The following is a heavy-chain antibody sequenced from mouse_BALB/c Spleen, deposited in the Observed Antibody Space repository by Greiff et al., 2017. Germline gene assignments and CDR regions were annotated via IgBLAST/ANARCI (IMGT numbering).Heavy chain of an antibody. J-gene: IGHJ1*01. CDR1: GFTFSSYA. Sequence: EVKLVESGGGLVKPGGSLKLSCAASGFTFSSYAMSWVRQTPEKRLEWVASISSGGSTYYPDSVKGRFTISRDNARNILYLQMSSLRSEDTAMYYCARGYYGNYGWYFDVWGAGTTVTVSS. CDR3: ARGYYGNYGWYFDV. CDR2: ISSGGST. V-gene: IGHV5-6-5*01. D-gene: IGHD2-1*01.